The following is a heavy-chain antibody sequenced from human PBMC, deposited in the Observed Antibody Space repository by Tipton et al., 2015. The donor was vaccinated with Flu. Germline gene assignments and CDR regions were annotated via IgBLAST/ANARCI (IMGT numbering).Heavy chain of an antibody. V-gene: IGHV3-23*01. CDR3: AKVSPELVAGLEH. CDR2: LSGGGGTT. J-gene: IGHJ1*01. Sequence: SLRLSCAASGFTFSRYAMSWVRQAPGKGLEWVASLSGGGGTTFLADSVKGRFTISRDFSTNTLYLQMNSRRAEDTAIYYCAKVSPELVAGLEHWGQGTLVTVSS. D-gene: IGHD6-19*01. CDR1: GFTFSRYA.